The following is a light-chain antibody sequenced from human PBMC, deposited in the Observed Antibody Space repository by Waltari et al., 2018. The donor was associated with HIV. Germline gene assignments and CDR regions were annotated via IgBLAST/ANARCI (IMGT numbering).Light chain of an antibody. CDR2: ATS. V-gene: IGKV1D-12*01. Sequence: DNQMTQSPSSVSASVGDTVTITCRASQDISSWLAWYQQTPGKAPKLLIYATSTLQSGVPSRFSGSGSGTDFTLTINSLQPEDFAIYYCQQANNFPSFGGGTKVEIE. CDR3: QQANNFPS. CDR1: QDISSW. J-gene: IGKJ4*01.